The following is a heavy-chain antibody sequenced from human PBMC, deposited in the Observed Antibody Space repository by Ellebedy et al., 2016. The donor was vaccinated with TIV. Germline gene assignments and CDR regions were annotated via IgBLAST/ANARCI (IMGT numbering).Heavy chain of an antibody. J-gene: IGHJ3*02. V-gene: IGHV4-30-4*08. CDR3: ARFITMVVVVMPSDAFDI. D-gene: IGHD3-22*01. CDR2: IYNSGRT. CDR1: GGSISSGDYY. Sequence: MPSETLSLTCTVSGGSISSGDYYWSWIRQHPGKGLEWIGYIYNSGRTYYNPSLKSRVTISIDTSKSQFSLRLGSVTAADTAVYYCARFITMVVVVMPSDAFDIWGQGTMVTVSS.